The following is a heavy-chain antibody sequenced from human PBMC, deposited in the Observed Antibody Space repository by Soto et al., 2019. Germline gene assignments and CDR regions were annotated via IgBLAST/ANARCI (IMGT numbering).Heavy chain of an antibody. D-gene: IGHD3-22*01. CDR2: IYYSGST. J-gene: IGHJ3*02. CDR3: ARHTGDSSGYYGSGDAFDI. CDR1: GGSISSSGYY. Sequence: TLSLTCTVSGGSISSSGYYSGCISQPPGKGLEWIGSIYYSGSTYYNPSLKSRVTISVGTSKNQFSLKLSSVTAADTAVYYCARHTGDSSGYYGSGDAFDIWGQGTMV. V-gene: IGHV4-39*01.